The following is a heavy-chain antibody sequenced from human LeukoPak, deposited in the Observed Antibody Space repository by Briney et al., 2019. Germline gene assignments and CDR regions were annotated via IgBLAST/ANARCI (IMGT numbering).Heavy chain of an antibody. Sequence: TGGSLRLSCAASGFTFASYVMSWVRQAPGKGLEWVSAISGSGSNTYYADSVKGRFTISRDNSKNTMYLQMNSLRAEDTAVYYCARDVVPGTYWGQGTLVTVSS. CDR3: ARDVVPGTY. D-gene: IGHD1-7*01. CDR1: GFTFASYV. CDR2: ISGSGSNT. J-gene: IGHJ4*02. V-gene: IGHV3-23*01.